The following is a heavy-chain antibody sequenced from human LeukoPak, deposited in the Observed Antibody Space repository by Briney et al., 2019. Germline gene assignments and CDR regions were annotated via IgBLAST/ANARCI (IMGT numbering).Heavy chain of an antibody. Sequence: PGRSLRLSCAASGFTFSSYAMHWVRQAPGEGLEWVAVISYDGSNKYYADSVKGRFTISRDNSKNTLYLQMNRLRAEDTAVYYCARDRQQLGIFDYWGQGTLVTVSS. CDR3: ARDRQQLGIFDY. CDR2: ISYDGSNK. J-gene: IGHJ4*02. D-gene: IGHD6-13*01. CDR1: GFTFSSYA. V-gene: IGHV3-30*04.